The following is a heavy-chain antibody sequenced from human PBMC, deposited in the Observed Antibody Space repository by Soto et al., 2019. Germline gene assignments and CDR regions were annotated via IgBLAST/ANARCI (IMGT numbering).Heavy chain of an antibody. J-gene: IGHJ4*02. CDR2: IKQDGSEK. D-gene: IGHD3-22*01. Sequence: GGSLRLSCAACGFTFSSYWMSWVRQAPGKGLEWVANIKQDGSEKYYVDSVKGRFTISRDNAKNSLYLQMNSLRAEDTAVYYCARAGDYYDSSGYYPVYYFDYWGQGTLVTVSS. CDR3: ARAGDYYDSSGYYPVYYFDY. CDR1: GFTFSSYW. V-gene: IGHV3-7*05.